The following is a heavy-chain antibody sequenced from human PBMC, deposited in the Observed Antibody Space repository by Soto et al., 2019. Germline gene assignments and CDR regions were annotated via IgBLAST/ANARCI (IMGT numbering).Heavy chain of an antibody. D-gene: IGHD1-26*01. Sequence: EVQLLESGGGLVQPGGSLRLSCAASGFTFSSYAMSWVRQAPGKGLEWVSAISGSGGSTYYADSVKGRFTISRDNSKNTRYLQMNSLSAADTDVDYGAKGRRGRYYVVDYWGQGTLVTVSS. V-gene: IGHV3-23*01. CDR2: ISGSGGST. CDR3: AKGRRGRYYVVDY. J-gene: IGHJ4*02. CDR1: GFTFSSYA.